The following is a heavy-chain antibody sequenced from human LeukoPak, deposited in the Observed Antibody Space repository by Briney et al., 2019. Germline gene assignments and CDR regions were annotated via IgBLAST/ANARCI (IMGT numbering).Heavy chain of an antibody. V-gene: IGHV4-34*01. D-gene: IGHD3-22*01. J-gene: IGHJ3*02. CDR2: INHSGST. CDR1: GGSFSGYY. Sequence: SETLSLTCAVYGGSFSGYYWSWIRQPPGKGLEWIGEINHSGSTNYNPSLKSRVTISVDTSKNQFSLKLSSVTAADTAVYYCARSFGYYDSSGYPHDAFDIWGQGTMVTVSS. CDR3: ARSFGYYDSSGYPHDAFDI.